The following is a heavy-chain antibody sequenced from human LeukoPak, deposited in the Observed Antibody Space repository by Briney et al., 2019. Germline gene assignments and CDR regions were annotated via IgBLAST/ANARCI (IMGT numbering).Heavy chain of an antibody. CDR2: IYYSGST. V-gene: IGHV4-30-4*08. J-gene: IGHJ4*02. CDR3: ATDQDYGDYG. D-gene: IGHD4-17*01. Sequence: SETLSLTCTVSGGSISSGDYYWSWIRQPPGKGLEWIGHIYYSGSTYYNPSLKSRVTISVDTSKNQFSLKLSSVTAADTAVYYCATDQDYGDYGWGQGTLVTVSS. CDR1: GGSISSGDYY.